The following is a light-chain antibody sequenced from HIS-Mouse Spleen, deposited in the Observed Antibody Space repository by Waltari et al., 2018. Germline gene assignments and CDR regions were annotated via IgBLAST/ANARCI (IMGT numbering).Light chain of an antibody. V-gene: IGLV2-14*01. J-gene: IGLJ3*02. CDR1: SSDVGGYNY. CDR2: EVS. Sequence: QSALTQPASVSGSPGQSITISCTGTSSDVGGYNYVPWYQQHPGKAPKLVIYEVSNRPSGVSNRFSGSKSGNTASLTISGLQAEDEADYYCSSYTSSSTLNWVFGGGTKLTVL. CDR3: SSYTSSSTLNWV.